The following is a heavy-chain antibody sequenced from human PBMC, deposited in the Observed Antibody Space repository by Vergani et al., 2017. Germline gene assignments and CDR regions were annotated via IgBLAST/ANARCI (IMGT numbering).Heavy chain of an antibody. Sequence: VQLVESGGGVVQPGRSLRLSCAASGFTFSSYGRHWVRQAPGKGLEWVAVLWYDGSNKYYADSVKGRFTISRDNSKNTLYLQMNSLRAEDTAVYYCAKSGLRYFDWLIDYWGQGTLVTVSS. CDR1: GFTFSSYG. CDR3: AKSGLRYFDWLIDY. CDR2: LWYDGSNK. J-gene: IGHJ4*02. V-gene: IGHV3-33*06. D-gene: IGHD3-9*01.